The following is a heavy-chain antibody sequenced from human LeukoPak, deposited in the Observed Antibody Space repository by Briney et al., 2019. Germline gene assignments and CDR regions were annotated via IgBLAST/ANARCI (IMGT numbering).Heavy chain of an antibody. D-gene: IGHD1-14*01. CDR3: ARTPGITNWLDP. Sequence: ASVKVSCKASGGTFSSYAISWVRQAPGQGLEWMGWISAYNGNTNYAQKLQGRVTMTTDTSTSTAYMELRSLRPDDTAVYYCARTPGITNWLDPWGQGTLVTVSS. CDR1: GGTFSSYA. V-gene: IGHV1-18*01. CDR2: ISAYNGNT. J-gene: IGHJ5*02.